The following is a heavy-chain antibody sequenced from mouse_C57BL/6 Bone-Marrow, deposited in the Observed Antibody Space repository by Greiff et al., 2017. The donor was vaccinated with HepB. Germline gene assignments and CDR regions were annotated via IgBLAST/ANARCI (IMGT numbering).Heavy chain of an antibody. J-gene: IGHJ3*01. Sequence: QVQLQQPGAELVKPGASVKVSCKASGYTFTSYWMHWVKQRPGQGLEWIGSIHPSDSDTNYNQKLKGKATLTVDKSSSTAYMQLSSLTSEDSAVYYCEIAGYPFAYWGQGTLVTVSA. D-gene: IGHD2-2*01. CDR2: IHPSDSDT. CDR3: EIAGYPFAY. V-gene: IGHV1-74*01. CDR1: GYTFTSYW.